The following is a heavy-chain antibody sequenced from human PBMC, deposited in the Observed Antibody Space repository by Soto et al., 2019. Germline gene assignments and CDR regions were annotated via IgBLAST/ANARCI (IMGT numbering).Heavy chain of an antibody. V-gene: IGHV4-34*01. Sequence: QVQLQQWGAGPLRPLETLSLTCGVSGGSFSGYYWAWIRQSPGKGLEWIGEINDRGSINYNPSLKSRVSNSVDTSKNHYSLNLRSVTAADTAVDYCARESHDILTGPPWVWYFDLWGRGTLVTVSS. D-gene: IGHD3-9*01. CDR2: INDRGSI. CDR1: GGSFSGYY. J-gene: IGHJ2*01. CDR3: ARESHDILTGPPWVWYFDL.